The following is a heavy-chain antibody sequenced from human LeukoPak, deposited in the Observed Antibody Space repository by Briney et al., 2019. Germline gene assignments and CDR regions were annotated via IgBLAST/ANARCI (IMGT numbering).Heavy chain of an antibody. CDR3: AKAPVTSCRGAYCYPFDS. D-gene: IGHD2-21*01. CDR2: TSSSDAGT. CDR1: GFTLSTYA. Sequence: PGGSLRLSCAASGFTLSTYAMSWVRQTPGKGLEWVAATSSSDAGTYHADSVRGRFIISRDNSKNTLYLQMNSLRAEDAAVYFCAKAPVTSCRGAYCYPFDSWGQGTLVTVSP. V-gene: IGHV3-23*01. J-gene: IGHJ4*02.